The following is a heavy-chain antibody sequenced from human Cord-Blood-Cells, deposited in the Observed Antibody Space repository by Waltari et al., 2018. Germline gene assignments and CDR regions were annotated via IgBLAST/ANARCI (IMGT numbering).Heavy chain of an antibody. CDR1: GFTFSSYS. V-gene: IGHV3-21*01. D-gene: IGHD4-4*01. Sequence: EVQLVESGGGLVKPGGSLRLSCAASGFTFSSYSMNWVRQAPGQGLEWVSSISRSSSYIYYADSVKGRFTISRDNAKTSLYLQMNSLRAEDTAVYYCARDPVTTVTYYFDYWGQGTLVTVSS. CDR3: ARDPVTTVTYYFDY. J-gene: IGHJ4*02. CDR2: ISRSSSYI.